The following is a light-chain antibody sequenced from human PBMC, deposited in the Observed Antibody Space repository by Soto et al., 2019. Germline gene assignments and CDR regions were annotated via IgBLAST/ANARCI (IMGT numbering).Light chain of an antibody. Sequence: EIVLTQSPATLSLSPGERATLSCRVSQSVSGCLAWYQQKPGQAPRLLIYDASNRATGIPARFSGSGSGTDFTLTISSLEPEDFAVYYCQQRCNWPPVTFGGGTKVEIK. CDR3: QQRCNWPPVT. CDR1: QSVSGC. J-gene: IGKJ4*01. CDR2: DAS. V-gene: IGKV3-11*01.